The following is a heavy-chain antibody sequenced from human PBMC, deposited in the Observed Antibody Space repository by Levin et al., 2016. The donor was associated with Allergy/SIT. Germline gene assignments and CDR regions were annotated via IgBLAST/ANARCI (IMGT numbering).Heavy chain of an antibody. J-gene: IGHJ4*02. CDR2: ISGYGSTT. D-gene: IGHD3-16*01. Sequence: GESLKISCAASGFTFNNYAMSWVRQAPGKGLELVSTISGYGSTTYYADSVEGRFTISRDSSKNTVFLQMNSLRPEDTAMYYCAKDDDTMIVFGGAVGLWGPGTLVTVSS. CDR1: GFTFNNYA. V-gene: IGHV3-23*01. CDR3: AKDDDTMIVFGGAVGL.